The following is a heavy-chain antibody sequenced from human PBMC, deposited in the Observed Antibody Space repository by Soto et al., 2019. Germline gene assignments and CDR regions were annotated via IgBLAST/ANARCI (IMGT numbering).Heavy chain of an antibody. CDR1: GFIFGTYA. J-gene: IGHJ4*02. CDR3: AKDRQLRYFDWLFIY. D-gene: IGHD3-9*01. V-gene: IGHV3-23*01. CDR2: ISDTGGGT. Sequence: PVGSLRLSCAASGFIFGTYAMSWVRQAPGKGPEWVAVISDTGGGTYYADSVKGRFTISRDNSKNTLYLQMNSLRAEDTAVYYCAKDRQLRYFDWLFIYWGQGTLVTVSS.